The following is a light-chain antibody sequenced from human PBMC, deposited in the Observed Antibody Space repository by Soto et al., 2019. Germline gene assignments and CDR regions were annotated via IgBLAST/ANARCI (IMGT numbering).Light chain of an antibody. CDR3: QQRSNWPRT. V-gene: IGKV3D-20*02. CDR2: GAS. J-gene: IGKJ1*01. CDR1: QSVSSSY. Sequence: EIVLEQSPGTLSLSPRERATLSCRASQSVSSSYLAWYQQKPGQAPRLLIYGASTRATGIPARFSGSGSGTDFTLTISSLGPEDFALYYCQQRSNWPRTFGQGSKVDIK.